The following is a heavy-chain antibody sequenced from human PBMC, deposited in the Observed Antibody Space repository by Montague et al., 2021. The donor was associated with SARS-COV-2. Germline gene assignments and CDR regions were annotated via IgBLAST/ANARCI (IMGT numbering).Heavy chain of an antibody. Sequence: TLSLTCSVASGSINSGGFYWSWIRQPPGKGLEWIGYIYYSGSTYYNPSLESRLTISVDTSKNQFSLNLSSVTAADTAVYYCASSVRGYCNDESCLARYYYGLDVWGQGTTVTVSS. D-gene: IGHD2-15*01. CDR2: IYYSGST. J-gene: IGHJ6*02. CDR1: SGSINSGGFY. CDR3: ASSVRGYCNDESCLARYYYGLDV. V-gene: IGHV4-31*03.